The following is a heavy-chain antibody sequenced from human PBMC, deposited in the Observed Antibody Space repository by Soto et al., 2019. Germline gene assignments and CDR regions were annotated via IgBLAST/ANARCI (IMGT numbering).Heavy chain of an antibody. D-gene: IGHD6-13*01. CDR2: ISGYNGQT. Sequence: QILLVQSGAEVKKPGASVKVSCKASGYTFTMYGITWVRQAPGQWLEWMGWISGYNGQTKYAEKVQGRVTMTTDTSTSTAYMELRSLGFDDTAVYYCARSPGAVGTSWLDPWGQGSLVTVSS. CDR1: GYTFTMYG. J-gene: IGHJ5*02. CDR3: ARSPGAVGTSWLDP. V-gene: IGHV1-18*01.